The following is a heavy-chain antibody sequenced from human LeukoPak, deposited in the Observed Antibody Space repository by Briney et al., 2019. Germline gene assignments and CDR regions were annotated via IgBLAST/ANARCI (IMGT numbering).Heavy chain of an antibody. D-gene: IGHD6-6*01. CDR1: GDSVNNTNYY. CDR3: ARLTYRSSSPFFNF. J-gene: IGHJ4*02. Sequence: SETLSLTCNVSGDSVNNTNYYWAWIRQPPGKGLEWIGSIYYRGNTYFNPSLKSRITLSVDSSMNQFSLKLTSVIAADTAMFCCARLTYRSSSPFFNFWGQGTLVTVSS. CDR2: IYYRGNT. V-gene: IGHV4-39*07.